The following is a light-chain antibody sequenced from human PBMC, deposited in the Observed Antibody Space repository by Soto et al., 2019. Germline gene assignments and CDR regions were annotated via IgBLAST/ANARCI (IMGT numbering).Light chain of an antibody. CDR1: QSVSNIY. CDR2: GAS. V-gene: IGKV3-11*01. J-gene: IGKJ1*01. CDR3: QQRSNWPPA. Sequence: EIVMTQSPGTLSLSPGERATLSCRASQSVSNIYLAWYQQKPGQAPRLLIYGASNRATGIPARFSGSGSGTDFTLTISSLEPEDFAVYYCQQRSNWPPAFGQGTKVDIK.